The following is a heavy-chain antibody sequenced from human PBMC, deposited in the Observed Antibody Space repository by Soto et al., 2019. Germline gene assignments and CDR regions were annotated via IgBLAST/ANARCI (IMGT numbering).Heavy chain of an antibody. J-gene: IGHJ6*02. V-gene: IGHV5-51*01. CDR2: IYPGDSDT. Sequence: PGESLKISCKGSGYSFTSYWIGWVRQMPGKGLEWMGIIYPGDSDTRYSPSFQGQVTISADKSISTAYLQWSSLKASDTAMFYFARMAYCSSTSSHYRGMDVWGQGTTVTVSS. CDR3: ARMAYCSSTSSHYRGMDV. CDR1: GYSFTSYW. D-gene: IGHD2-2*01.